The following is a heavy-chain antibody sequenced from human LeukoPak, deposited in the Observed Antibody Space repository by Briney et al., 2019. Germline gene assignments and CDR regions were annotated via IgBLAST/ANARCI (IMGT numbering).Heavy chain of an antibody. CDR2: ISSSGSTI. CDR1: GFTLSSYE. CDR3: ASGVTIFGVVRFDY. Sequence: PGGSLRLSCAASGFTLSSYEMNWVRQAPGKGLEWVSYISSSGSTIYYADSVKGRFTISRYNAKNSLYLQMNRLRAEDTAVYYCASGVTIFGVVRFDYWGQGTLVTVSS. J-gene: IGHJ4*02. D-gene: IGHD3-3*01. V-gene: IGHV3-48*03.